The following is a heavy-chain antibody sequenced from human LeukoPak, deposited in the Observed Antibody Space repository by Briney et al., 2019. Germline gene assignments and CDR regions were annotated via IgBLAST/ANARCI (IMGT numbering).Heavy chain of an antibody. J-gene: IGHJ4*02. Sequence: ASVKVSCKASGYTFTSYAMHWVRQAPGQRLEWMGWINAGNGNTKYSQKFQGRVTITRDTSTSTAYMELRSLRSDDTAVYYCARDYTAAAMGYWGQGTLVTVSS. V-gene: IGHV1-3*01. CDR3: ARDYTAAAMGY. CDR1: GYTFTSYA. D-gene: IGHD6-13*01. CDR2: INAGNGNT.